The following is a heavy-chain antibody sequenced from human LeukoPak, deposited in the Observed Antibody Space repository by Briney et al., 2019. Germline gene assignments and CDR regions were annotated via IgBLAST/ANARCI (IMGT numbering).Heavy chain of an antibody. D-gene: IGHD3-10*01. CDR2: ISSSSSYI. CDR1: GFTFSSYS. CDR3: AREGYYGSGSYYNPFDY. Sequence: PGGSLRLSCAASGFTFSSYSMNWVRQAPGKGLEWVSSISSSSSYIYYADSVKGRFTTSRDNAKNSLYLQMNSLRAEDTAVYYCAREGYYGSGSYYNPFDYWGQGTPVTVSS. J-gene: IGHJ4*02. V-gene: IGHV3-21*01.